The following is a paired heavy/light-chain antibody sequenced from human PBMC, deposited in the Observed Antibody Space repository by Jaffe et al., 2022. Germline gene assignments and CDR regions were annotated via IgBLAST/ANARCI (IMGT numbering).Heavy chain of an antibody. CDR1: GFTFSGYA. J-gene: IGHJ4*02. D-gene: IGHD2-2*01. V-gene: IGHV3-23*01. Sequence: EVQLLESGGGLVQPGGSLRLSCAASGFTFSGYAMSWVRQAPGKGLEWVSSIGRSDSDTHYADSVMGRFTISRDNSKNTLYVQMNSLRAEDTAIYYCVKAEGLSTSNFDSWGQGTLVTVSS. CDR3: VKAEGLSTSNFDS. CDR2: IGRSDSDT.
Light chain of an antibody. V-gene: IGKV3-11*01. CDR2: ETS. CDR1: EGVSGH. J-gene: IGKJ5*01. Sequence: EIVLTQSPATLSLSPGERATLSCRASEGVSGHLAWYQQKPGQAPRLLMSETSIRATGVPARFSGSGSVTDFTLTISSLEPEDFALYYCQHRKDWPITFGQGTRLEIK. CDR3: QHRKDWPIT.